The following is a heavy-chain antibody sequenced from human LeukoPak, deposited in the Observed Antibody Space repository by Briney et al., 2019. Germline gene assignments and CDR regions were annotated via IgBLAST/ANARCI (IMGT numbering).Heavy chain of an antibody. Sequence: GGSLRLSCAASRFTFSNYGMSWVRQAPGKGLEWVSAISGSGGSTYYADSVKGQFTISRDNSKNTLYLQMNSLRAEDTAVYYCAKSSYYDSSGYYREYYFDYWGQGTLVTVSS. CDR1: RFTFSNYG. CDR3: AKSSYYDSSGYYREYYFDY. V-gene: IGHV3-23*01. J-gene: IGHJ4*02. CDR2: ISGSGGST. D-gene: IGHD3-22*01.